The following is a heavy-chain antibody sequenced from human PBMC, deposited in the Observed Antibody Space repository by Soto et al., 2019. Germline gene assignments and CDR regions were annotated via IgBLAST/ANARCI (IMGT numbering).Heavy chain of an antibody. CDR1: GDSISSSNW. V-gene: IGHV4-4*02. J-gene: IGHJ4*02. CDR3: ARVLGSGWYSIDY. D-gene: IGHD6-19*01. Sequence: WETLSLTCAVSGDSISSSNWWSWVRQPPGKGLEWIGEIYHSGNVNYNPSLKSRVTISVDKSKNHFSLKLTSVTAADTAVYYCARVLGSGWYSIDYWGQGTLVTVSS. CDR2: IYHSGNV.